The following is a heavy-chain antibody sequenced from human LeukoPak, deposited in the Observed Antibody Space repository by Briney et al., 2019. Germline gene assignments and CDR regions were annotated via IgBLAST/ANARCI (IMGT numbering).Heavy chain of an antibody. CDR3: ARLRTVVTYYFDY. CDR1: GGSISSSNW. V-gene: IGHV4-4*02. J-gene: IGHJ4*02. CDR2: IYHSGST. D-gene: IGHD4-23*01. Sequence: SSGTLSLTCAVSGGSISSSNWWSWVRQPPGKGLEWIGEIYHSGSTNYNTSLKSRVTISVDKSKNQFSLKLSSVTAADTAVYYCARLRTVVTYYFDYWGQGTLVTVSS.